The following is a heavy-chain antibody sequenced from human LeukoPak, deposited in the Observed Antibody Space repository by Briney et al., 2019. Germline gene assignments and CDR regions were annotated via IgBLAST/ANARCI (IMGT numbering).Heavy chain of an antibody. CDR2: ISGSGGNT. V-gene: IGHV3-23*01. Sequence: PGGSLRLSCAGSGFSFSNYGMSWVRQAPGKGLGWVSGISGSGGNTYYADSVKGRFTISSDNSKNTLYLQMNSLRAEDMAVYYCAIGGDYSGYDLDYWGQGTLVTVSS. CDR3: AIGGDYSGYDLDY. D-gene: IGHD5-12*01. J-gene: IGHJ4*02. CDR1: GFSFSNYG.